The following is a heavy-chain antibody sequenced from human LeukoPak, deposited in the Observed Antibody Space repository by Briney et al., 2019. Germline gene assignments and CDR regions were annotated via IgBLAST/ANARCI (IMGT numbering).Heavy chain of an antibody. Sequence: GRSLRLSCAASGFTFSSYGMHWVRQAPGKGLEWVAVISYDGSNKYYADSVKGRFTISRDNSKNTLYLQMNSLRAEDTAVYYCAKDRDSSGWYPHFDYWGQGTLVTVSS. CDR1: GFTFSSYG. J-gene: IGHJ4*02. CDR2: ISYDGSNK. CDR3: AKDRDSSGWYPHFDY. D-gene: IGHD6-19*01. V-gene: IGHV3-30*18.